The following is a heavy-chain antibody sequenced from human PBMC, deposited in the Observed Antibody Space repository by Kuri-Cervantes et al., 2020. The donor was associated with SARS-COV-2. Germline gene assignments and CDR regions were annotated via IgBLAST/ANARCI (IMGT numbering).Heavy chain of an antibody. D-gene: IGHD5-18*01. V-gene: IGHV1-2*02. CDR3: ARDCTSFGYSYGHAFDI. CDR2: INPNSGGT. Sequence: ASVKVSCKASGYTFTGYYMHWVRRAPGQGLEWMGWINPNSGGTNYAQKFQGRVTMTRDTSISTAYIELSRLRSDDTAVYYCARDCTSFGYSYGHAFDIWGQETMVTVSS. CDR1: GYTFTGYY. J-gene: IGHJ3*02.